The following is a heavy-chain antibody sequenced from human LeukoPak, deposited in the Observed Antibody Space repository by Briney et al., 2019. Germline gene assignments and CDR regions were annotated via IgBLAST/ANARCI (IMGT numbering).Heavy chain of an antibody. D-gene: IGHD6-19*01. CDR3: AREGSSGWYGDYYYYGMDV. V-gene: IGHV7-4-1*02. J-gene: IGHJ6*02. Sequence: ASVKVSCEASGYTFTSYAMNWVRQAPGQGLEWMGWINTNTGNPTYAQGFTGRFVFSLDTSVSTAYLQISSLKAEDTAVYYCAREGSSGWYGDYYYYGMDVRGQGTTVTVSS. CDR2: INTNTGNP. CDR1: GYTFTSYA.